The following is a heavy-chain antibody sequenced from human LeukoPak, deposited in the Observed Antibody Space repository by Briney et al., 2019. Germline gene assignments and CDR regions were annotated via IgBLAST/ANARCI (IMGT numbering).Heavy chain of an antibody. V-gene: IGHV3-53*01. D-gene: IGHD6-13*01. Sequence: PGGSLRLSCAASGLTVSSNYMSWVRQAPGKGLEWVSVLYSGGTAYFADSVKGQFTISRDNSKNTLYLQMNSLRGDDTAVYYCARGSAVAGFDPWGQGTLVTVSS. CDR1: GLTVSSNY. CDR2: LYSGGTA. J-gene: IGHJ5*02. CDR3: ARGSAVAGFDP.